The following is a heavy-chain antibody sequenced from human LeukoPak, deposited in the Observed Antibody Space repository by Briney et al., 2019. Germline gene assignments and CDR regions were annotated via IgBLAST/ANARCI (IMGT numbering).Heavy chain of an antibody. CDR2: ISDSGGST. D-gene: IGHD3-22*01. V-gene: IGHV3-23*01. CDR1: GITLSNYG. J-gene: IGHJ4*02. Sequence: GGSLRLSCAVSGITLSNYGMSWVRQAPGKGLEWVAGISDSGGSTNYADSVKGRFTISRDNPKNTLYLQINSLRAEDTAVYFCARRGVVIRVILVGFHKEAFYFDSWGQGALVTVSS. CDR3: ARRGVVIRVILVGFHKEAFYFDS.